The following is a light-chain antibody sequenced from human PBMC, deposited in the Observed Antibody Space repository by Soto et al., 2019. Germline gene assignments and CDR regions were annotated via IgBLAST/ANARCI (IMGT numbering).Light chain of an antibody. V-gene: IGKV1-39*01. J-gene: IGKJ2*01. CDR3: QQSYLTPRT. CDR1: QWISTH. Sequence: DIQMTQSPSSLSASVGDRVTISCRASQWISTHLNWYQQKPGKAPKLLIYAASSLQSGVPSRFSGGGSGTDFTLTISSLQPEDFATYYCQQSYLTPRTFGQGTKLQIK. CDR2: AAS.